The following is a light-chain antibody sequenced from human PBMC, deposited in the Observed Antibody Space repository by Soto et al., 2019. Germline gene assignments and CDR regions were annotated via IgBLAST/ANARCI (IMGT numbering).Light chain of an antibody. J-gene: IGLJ3*02. CDR3: QTWGTGIRV. V-gene: IGLV4-69*02. CDR1: SGHSSSA. CDR2: INSDGSH. Sequence: QPVLTQSPSASASLGASVKMTCTLGSGHSSSAIAWHQHQPDKGPRYLMKINSDGSHSKGDGIPDRFSGSRSGAERSLTISSLQSEDEADYYCQTWGTGIRVFGGGTQLTVL.